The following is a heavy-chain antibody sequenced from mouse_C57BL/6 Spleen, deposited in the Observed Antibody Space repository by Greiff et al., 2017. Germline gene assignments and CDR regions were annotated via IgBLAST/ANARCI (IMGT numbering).Heavy chain of an antibody. J-gene: IGHJ2*01. CDR3: ARKGGLYYFDY. Sequence: VQLQQSGAELVKPGASVKLSCKASGYTFTSYWMHWVKQRPGQGLEWIGMIHPNSGSTNYNEKFKSKATLTVDKSSSTAYMQLSSLTSEDSAVYYCARKGGLYYFDYWGQGTTLTVSS. CDR2: IHPNSGST. V-gene: IGHV1-64*01. CDR1: GYTFTSYW.